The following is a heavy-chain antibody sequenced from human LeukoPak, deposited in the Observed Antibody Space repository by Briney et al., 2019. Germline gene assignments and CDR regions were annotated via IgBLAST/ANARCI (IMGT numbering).Heavy chain of an antibody. V-gene: IGHV3-49*03. CDR3: ARERAGDVDY. J-gene: IGHJ4*02. CDR1: GFNFGGVA. Sequence: GGPLRLSCAPSGFNFGGVAMDWIRQAPGKGLEGVGFIRHREYGGTSEYAASVNGRFAISRDDSKIIVYLQMNDLRTEDTGVYYCARERAGDVDYWGLGTLVTVSS. CDR2: IRHREYGGTS.